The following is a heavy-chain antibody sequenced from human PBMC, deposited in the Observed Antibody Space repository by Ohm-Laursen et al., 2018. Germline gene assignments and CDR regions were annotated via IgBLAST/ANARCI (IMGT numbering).Heavy chain of an antibody. J-gene: IGHJ4*02. Sequence: ASVKVSCKVSGYTLTELSMHWVRQAPGKGLEWMGGFDPEDGETIYAQKFQGRVTMTEDTSTDTAYMELSSLRSEDTAVYYCARDKRASSGTNPLWYWGQGTLVTVSS. V-gene: IGHV1-24*01. CDR1: GYTLTELS. CDR2: FDPEDGET. D-gene: IGHD6-19*01. CDR3: ARDKRASSGTNPLWY.